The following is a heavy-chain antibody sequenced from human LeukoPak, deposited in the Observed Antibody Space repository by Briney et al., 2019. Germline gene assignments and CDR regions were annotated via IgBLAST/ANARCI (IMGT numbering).Heavy chain of an antibody. CDR3: ARAGDPAMIVVVITADAFDI. CDR1: GGSISSSTYY. V-gene: IGHV4-39*01. D-gene: IGHD3-22*01. J-gene: IGHJ3*02. Sequence: SETLSLTCTVSGGSISSSTYYWGWIRQPPGKGLEWIGSIYYSGSTYYNPSLKSRVPISVDASKNQSSLKLSSVTAADTAVYYCARAGDPAMIVVVITADAFDIWGQGTMVTVSS. CDR2: IYYSGST.